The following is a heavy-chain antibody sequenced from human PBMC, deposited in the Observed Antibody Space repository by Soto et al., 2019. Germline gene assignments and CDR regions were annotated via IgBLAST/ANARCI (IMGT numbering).Heavy chain of an antibody. V-gene: IGHV3-21*06. CDR2: ISDDSSYI. Sequence: GSLRLSCAASGFMFSAYTMNWVRQAPGKGLEWLSSISDDSSYIDYADSLRGRFTVSRDNARNSLYLQIDSLGVEDTAVYYCATPYYFNHWGPGTLGTVSS. D-gene: IGHD3-16*01. CDR3: ATPYYFNH. J-gene: IGHJ1*01. CDR1: GFMFSAYT.